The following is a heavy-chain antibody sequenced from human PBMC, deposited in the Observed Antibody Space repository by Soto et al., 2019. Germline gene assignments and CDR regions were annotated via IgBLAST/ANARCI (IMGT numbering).Heavy chain of an antibody. J-gene: IGHJ4*02. V-gene: IGHV4-34*01. CDR1: VGSFSGYY. CDR3: ARSRRGSSFGY. CDR2: INHSGST. D-gene: IGHD3-16*01. Sequence: PSETLSLTCAVYVGSFSGYYWSWIRQPPGKGLEWIGEINHSGSTNYNPSLKSRVTISVDTSKNQFSLKLSSVTAADTAVYYCARSRRGSSFGYWGQGTLVTVSS.